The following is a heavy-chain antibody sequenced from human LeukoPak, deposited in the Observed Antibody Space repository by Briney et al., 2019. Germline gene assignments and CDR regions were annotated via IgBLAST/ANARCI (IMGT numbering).Heavy chain of an antibody. Sequence: GGSLRLSCAASGFTFSSYAMSWARQAPGKGLEWVANIKQDGSEKYYVDSVKGRFTISRDNAKNSLYLQMNSLRAEDTAVYYCARFFRSGYDFFYFDYWGQGTLVTVSS. CDR3: ARFFRSGYDFFYFDY. CDR2: IKQDGSEK. J-gene: IGHJ4*02. CDR1: GFTFSSYA. V-gene: IGHV3-7*03. D-gene: IGHD5-12*01.